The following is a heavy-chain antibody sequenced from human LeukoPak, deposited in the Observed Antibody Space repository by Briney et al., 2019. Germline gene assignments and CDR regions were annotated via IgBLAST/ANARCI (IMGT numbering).Heavy chain of an antibody. V-gene: IGHV5-51*01. Sequence: GESLKISCKGSGYSFTSYWIGWVRQMPGKGLEWMGIIYPDDSDTRYSPSFQGQVTISADKSISTAYLQWNSLRASDTAVYYCAATIVPSKNYFDPWGQGTLVTVSS. D-gene: IGHD1-7*01. CDR1: GYSFTSYW. CDR2: IYPDDSDT. J-gene: IGHJ5*02. CDR3: AATIVPSKNYFDP.